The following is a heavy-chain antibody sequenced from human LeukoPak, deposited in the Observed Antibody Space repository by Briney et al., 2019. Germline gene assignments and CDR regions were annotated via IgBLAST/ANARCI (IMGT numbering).Heavy chain of an antibody. CDR1: GLTFSSSS. J-gene: IGHJ4*02. Sequence: GGSLRLSCAASGLTFSSSSMNWVCQAPGKGLEWVSSISSSSNYMYYTDSVKGRFTIFRDNAENSLYLQMNSLRIEDTAVYYCARGLISSGYSPYFDYWGQGTLVTVSS. D-gene: IGHD3-22*01. CDR3: ARGLISSGYSPYFDY. CDR2: ISSSSNYM. V-gene: IGHV3-21*01.